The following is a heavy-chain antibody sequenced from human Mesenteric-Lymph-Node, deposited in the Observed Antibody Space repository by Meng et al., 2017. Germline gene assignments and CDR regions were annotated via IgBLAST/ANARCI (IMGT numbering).Heavy chain of an antibody. CDR3: ARDGGRDGYNLLLYYFGY. V-gene: IGHV3-30*04. CDR1: GFTFSSYA. Sequence: GESLKISCAASGFTFSSYAMHWVRQAPGKGLEWVAVISYDGSNKYYADSVKGRFTISRDNSKNTLYLQMNSLRAEDTAVYYCARDGGRDGYNLLLYYFGYWGQGTLVTVSS. J-gene: IGHJ4*02. D-gene: IGHD5-24*01. CDR2: ISYDGSNK.